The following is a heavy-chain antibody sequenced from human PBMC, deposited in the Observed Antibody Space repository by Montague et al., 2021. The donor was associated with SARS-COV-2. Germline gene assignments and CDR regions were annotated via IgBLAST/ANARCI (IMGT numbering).Heavy chain of an antibody. CDR3: VRDLYCRSTACIGNAFDV. J-gene: IGHJ3*01. CDR2: VFSGGNS. CDR1: GAFITSHY. D-gene: IGHD2-2*01. V-gene: IGHV4-59*11. Sequence: SETLSLTCTVSGAFITSHYWSWIRQPPGKGPEWTGNVFSGGNSKYKPSLKSRVTLSVDTSKNQFSLKLTSVTTADTALYYCVRDLYCRSTACIGNAFDVWGQGTMVSVFS.